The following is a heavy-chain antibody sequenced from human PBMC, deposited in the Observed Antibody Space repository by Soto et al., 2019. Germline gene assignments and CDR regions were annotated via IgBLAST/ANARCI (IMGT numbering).Heavy chain of an antibody. D-gene: IGHD4-17*01. J-gene: IGHJ4*02. CDR3: AKGGYDYGFRFDY. V-gene: IGHV3-23*01. CDR2: ISASGGGT. Sequence: EVQLLESGGGLVQPGGSLRLSCAASGFTFNSYAMSWVRQAPGKGLEWVSTISASGGGTYYADSVKGRFTISRDNSKNTLYLQMNSLRAEDTAVYHCAKGGYDYGFRFDYWGQGTLVTVSS. CDR1: GFTFNSYA.